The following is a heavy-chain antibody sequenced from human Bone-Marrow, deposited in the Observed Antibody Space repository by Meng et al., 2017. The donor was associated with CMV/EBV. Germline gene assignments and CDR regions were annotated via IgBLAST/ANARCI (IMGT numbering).Heavy chain of an antibody. J-gene: IGHJ2*01. D-gene: IGHD3-10*01. V-gene: IGHV4-39*01. CDR1: GGSISSSSYY. CDR2: IYYSGST. Sequence: SETLSLTCTVSGGSISSSSYYWGWIRQPPGKGLEWIGSIYYSGSTYYNPSLKSRVTISVDTSKNQFSLKLSSVTAADTAVYYCARVRASGGWYFDLWGRGTLVTVSS. CDR3: ARVRASGGWYFDL.